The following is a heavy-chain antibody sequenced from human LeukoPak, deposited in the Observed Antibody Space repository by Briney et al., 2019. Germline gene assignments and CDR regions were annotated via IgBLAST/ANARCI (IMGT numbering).Heavy chain of an antibody. J-gene: IGHJ4*02. V-gene: IGHV4-34*01. CDR1: GGSFSGHY. CDR3: ARAARAGDKRFDY. CDR2: VNHSGSA. Sequence: SETLSLTCAVYGGSFSGHYWRRVRQFTGKGLEWIGEVNHSGSANYNPSLKSRVTISADTSKNQFSLELSSVTAADTAVYFCARAARAGDKRFDYWGQGTLVTVSS. D-gene: IGHD6-13*01.